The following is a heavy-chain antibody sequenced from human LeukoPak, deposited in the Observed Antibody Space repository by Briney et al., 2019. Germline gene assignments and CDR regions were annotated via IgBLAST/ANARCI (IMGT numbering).Heavy chain of an antibody. J-gene: IGHJ4*02. D-gene: IGHD5-18*01. CDR2: TYYRSKSYN. Sequence: SQTLSLTCALSGDSFSSNSAAWDWLRQSPSRGLEWLGRTYYRSKSYNDSAVSVKSLITINPDTSKNQFSLKLSSVTAADTAVYYCARYRSYSYGYGFDYWGQGTLVTVSS. CDR3: ARYRSYSYGYGFDY. V-gene: IGHV6-1*01. CDR1: GDSFSSNSAA.